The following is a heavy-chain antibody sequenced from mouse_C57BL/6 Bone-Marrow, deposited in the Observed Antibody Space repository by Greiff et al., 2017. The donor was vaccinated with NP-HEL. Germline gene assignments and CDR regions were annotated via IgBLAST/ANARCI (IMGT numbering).Heavy chain of an antibody. J-gene: IGHJ3*01. V-gene: IGHV2-5*01. CDR1: GFSLTSYG. CDR2: IWRGGST. CDR3: AKNGAPYDYDGFAY. Sequence: VQLQQSGPGLVQPSQRLSITCTVSGFSLTSYGVHWVRQSPGKGLEWLGVIWRGGSTDYNAAFMSRLSITKDNSKSQVFFKMNSLQADDTAIYYCAKNGAPYDYDGFAYWGQGTLVTVSA. D-gene: IGHD2-4*01.